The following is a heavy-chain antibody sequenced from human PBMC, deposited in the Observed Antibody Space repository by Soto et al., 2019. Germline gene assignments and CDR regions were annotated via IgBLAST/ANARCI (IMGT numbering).Heavy chain of an antibody. D-gene: IGHD1-7*01. J-gene: IGHJ5*02. CDR1: GFTFSHYA. V-gene: IGHV3-30-3*01. CDR3: ARDVAGKNYVDP. CDR2: ISYDGSKK. Sequence: QAQLVESGGGVVQPGRSLRLSCAASGFTFSHYAMHWVRQAPGKGLEWVAIISYDGSKKYYGDSVKGRFTISRDNSKNPLYLQMNSLRVEDTAVYYCARDVAGKNYVDPWGQGTPVTVSS.